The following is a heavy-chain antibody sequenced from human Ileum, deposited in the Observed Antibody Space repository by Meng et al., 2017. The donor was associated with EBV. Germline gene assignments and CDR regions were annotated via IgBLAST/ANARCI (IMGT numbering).Heavy chain of an antibody. V-gene: IGHV4-4*02. CDR2: IYNSGST. CDR3: ASFPPPGKQWLVTDY. D-gene: IGHD6-19*01. J-gene: IGHJ4*02. Sequence: QGQLQGSVPGLGKLSGTLSLTCAVSGGSISSSNWWSWGRQPPGKGLEWIGEIYNSGSTNYNPSLKSRVTISVDKSKNQFSLKLSSVTAADTAVYYCASFPPPGKQWLVTDYWGQGTLVTVSS. CDR1: GGSISSSNW.